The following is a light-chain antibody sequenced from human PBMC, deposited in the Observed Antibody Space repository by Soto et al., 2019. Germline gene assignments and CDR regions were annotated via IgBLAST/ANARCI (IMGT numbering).Light chain of an antibody. CDR3: SSYTSISTLEGV. CDR1: SSDVGGYNY. V-gene: IGLV2-14*01. Sequence: QSALTQPASVSGSPGQSITISCTGTSSDVGGYNYVSWYQQHPGKAPKLMIYEVSSRPSGVSNRFSGSKSGNTASLTISGLQAEDEADYYCSSYTSISTLEGVFGGGTKLTVL. J-gene: IGLJ3*02. CDR2: EVS.